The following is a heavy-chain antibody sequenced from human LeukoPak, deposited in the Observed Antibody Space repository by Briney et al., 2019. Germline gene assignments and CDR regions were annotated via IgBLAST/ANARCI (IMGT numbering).Heavy chain of an antibody. J-gene: IGHJ5*02. CDR2: IYYSGST. CDR1: GGSISSYY. D-gene: IGHD6-13*01. CDR3: ARYLRGEMYSSSWFDP. V-gene: IGHV4-59*01. Sequence: SETPSLTCTVSGGSISSYYWSWIRQPPGKGLEWIGYIYYSGSTNYNPSLKSRVTISVDTSKNQFSLKLSSVTAADTAVYYCARYLRGEMYSSSWFDPWGQGTLVTVSS.